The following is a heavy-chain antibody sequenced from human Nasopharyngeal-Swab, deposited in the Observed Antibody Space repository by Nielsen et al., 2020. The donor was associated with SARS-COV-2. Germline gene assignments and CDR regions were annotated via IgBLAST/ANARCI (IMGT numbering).Heavy chain of an antibody. CDR2: ISSSGSTI. CDR3: ARTYYYDSSGYYYVWFDP. Sequence: GGSLRLSCAASGFTFSDYYMSWIRQAPGKGLEWVSYISSSGSTIYYADSVKGRFTISRDNAKNSLYLQMNSLRAEDTAVYYCARTYYYDSSGYYYVWFDPWGPGTLVTVSS. V-gene: IGHV3-11*01. D-gene: IGHD3-22*01. CDR1: GFTFSDYY. J-gene: IGHJ5*02.